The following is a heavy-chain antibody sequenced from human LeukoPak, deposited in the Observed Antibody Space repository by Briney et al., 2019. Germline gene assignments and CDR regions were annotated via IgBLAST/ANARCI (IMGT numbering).Heavy chain of an antibody. V-gene: IGHV3-21*01. D-gene: IGHD3-10*01. CDR2: ISSGSSYK. J-gene: IGHJ1*01. CDR1: GFTFNNYG. CDR3: ARTYGSGSYSGFAF. Sequence: PGGSLRLSCAASGFTFNNYGINWVRQAPGKGLEWVSSISSGSSYKYYADSAKGRFTISRDNAKNSVYLQMNSLRAEDTAVYYCARTYGSGSYSGFAFWGLGTLVTVSS.